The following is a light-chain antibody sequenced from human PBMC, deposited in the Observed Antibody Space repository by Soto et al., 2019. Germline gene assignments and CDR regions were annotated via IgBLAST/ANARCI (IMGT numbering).Light chain of an antibody. Sequence: EIVLTQSPATLSLSPGERATLSCRASQSVSSYLAWYQQKPGQAPRLLIYDASNRATGIPARFSGSGSGTXXXLTISSLEPEDFAVYYCQQRSNWPPITFGQGTRLEIK. CDR2: DAS. J-gene: IGKJ5*01. CDR3: QQRSNWPPIT. V-gene: IGKV3-11*01. CDR1: QSVSSY.